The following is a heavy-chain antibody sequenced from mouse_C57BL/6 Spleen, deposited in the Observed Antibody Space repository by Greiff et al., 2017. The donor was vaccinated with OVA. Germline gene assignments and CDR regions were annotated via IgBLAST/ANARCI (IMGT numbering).Heavy chain of an antibody. CDR3: ARYEGGNPSDYFDY. CDR2: IRNKANGYTT. D-gene: IGHD2-1*01. V-gene: IGHV7-3*01. J-gene: IGHJ2*01. CDR1: GFTFTDYY. Sequence: EVMLVESGGGLVQPGGSLSLSCAASGFTFTDYYMSWVRQPPGKALEWLGFIRNKANGYTTEYSASVKGRFTISRDNSQSILYLQMNALRAEDSATYYCARYEGGNPSDYFDYWGQGTTLTVSS.